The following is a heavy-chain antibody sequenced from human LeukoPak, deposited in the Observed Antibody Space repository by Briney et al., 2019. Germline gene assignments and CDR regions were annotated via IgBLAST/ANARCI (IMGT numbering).Heavy chain of an antibody. CDR2: IYYSGST. V-gene: IGHV4-61*05. J-gene: IGHJ4*02. CDR1: GGSISSSSYY. Sequence: SETLSLTCTVSGGSISSSSYYWSWIRQPPGKGLEWIGYIYYSGSTNYNPSLKSRVTISVDTSKNQFSLKLSSVTAADTAVYYCARQGEGSFDYWGQGTLVTVSS. D-gene: IGHD2-21*01. CDR3: ARQGEGSFDY.